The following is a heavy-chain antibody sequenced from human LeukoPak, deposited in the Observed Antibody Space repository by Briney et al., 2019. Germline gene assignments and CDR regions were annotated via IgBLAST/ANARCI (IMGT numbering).Heavy chain of an antibody. CDR1: GFGFGFHA. V-gene: IGHV3-49*04. J-gene: IGHJ4*02. CDR3: VRESGPEGYFDY. Sequence: GGSLRLSCETSGFGFGFHAMSWVRQAPGKGLEWVGLIRGKAYGGTREYAASVKGRFTISRDDPKSIAYLHMDSLKTEDTGVYYCVRESGPEGYFDYWGQGTLVTVSS. D-gene: IGHD3-10*01. CDR2: IRGKAYGGTR.